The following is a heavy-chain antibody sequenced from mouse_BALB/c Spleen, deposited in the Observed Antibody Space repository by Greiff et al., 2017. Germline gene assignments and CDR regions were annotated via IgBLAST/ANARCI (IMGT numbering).Heavy chain of an antibody. J-gene: IGHJ2*01. D-gene: IGHD2-14*01. V-gene: IGHV3-2*02. Sequence: EVQLQQSGPGLVKPSQSLSLTCTVTGYSITSDYAWNWIRQFPGNKLEWMGYISYSGSTSYNPSLKSRISITRDTSKNQFFLQLNSVTTEDTATYYCAREVRRGSFDYWGQGTTLTVSS. CDR1: GYSITSDYA. CDR3: AREVRRGSFDY. CDR2: ISYSGST.